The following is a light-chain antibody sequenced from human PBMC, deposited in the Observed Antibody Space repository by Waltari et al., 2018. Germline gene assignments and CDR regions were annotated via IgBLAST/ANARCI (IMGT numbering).Light chain of an antibody. J-gene: IGLJ2*01. Sequence: QSALNPHASVTRSPGHSITISCPATSSAVGNDNRVSWYQQHPGKAPKLMIYAVSKRPSGVSDRFSGSKSGDMASLTISGLQPEDEAEYFCSSYAGSSKGVFGGGTKVTVL. V-gene: IGLV2-23*02. CDR2: AVS. CDR3: SSYAGSSKGV. CDR1: SSAVGNDNR.